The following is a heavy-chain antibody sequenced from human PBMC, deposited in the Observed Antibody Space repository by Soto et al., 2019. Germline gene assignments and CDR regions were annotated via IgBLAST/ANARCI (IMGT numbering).Heavy chain of an antibody. V-gene: IGHV3-30*18. CDR2: ISYGGSNK. CDR3: AKDSTVVVTAIGSWYFDL. CDR1: GFTFSSYG. J-gene: IGHJ2*01. D-gene: IGHD2-21*02. Sequence: QVQLVESGGGVVQPGRSLRLSCAASGFTFSSYGMHWVRQAPGKGLEWVAVISYGGSNKYYADSVKGRFTISRDNSKNTLYLQMNSLRAEDTAVYYCAKDSTVVVTAIGSWYFDLWGRGTLVTVSS.